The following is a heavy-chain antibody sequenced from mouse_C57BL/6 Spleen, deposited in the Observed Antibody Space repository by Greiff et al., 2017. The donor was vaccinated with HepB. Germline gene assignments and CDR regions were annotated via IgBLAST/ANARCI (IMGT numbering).Heavy chain of an antibody. J-gene: IGHJ2*01. D-gene: IGHD1-1*01. CDR3: TKPIITTVVAAPFDY. V-gene: IGHV6-3*01. Sequence: EVKVEESGGGLVQPGGSMKLSCVASGFTFSNYWMNWVRQSPEKGLEWVAQIRLKSDNYATHYAESVKGRFTISRDDSKSSVYQQMNNLRAEDTGIYYCTKPIITTVVAAPFDYWGQGTTLTVSS. CDR1: GFTFSNYW. CDR2: IRLKSDNYAT.